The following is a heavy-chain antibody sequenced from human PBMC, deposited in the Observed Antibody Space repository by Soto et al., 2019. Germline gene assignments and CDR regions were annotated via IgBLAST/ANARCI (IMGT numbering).Heavy chain of an antibody. CDR1: GGSIGSSNW. V-gene: IGHV4-4*02. D-gene: IGHD6-19*01. J-gene: IGHJ6*02. CDR2: IYHSGST. CDR3: ARDSPPSQQWRYYGMDV. Sequence: SETLSLTSAVSGGSIGSSNWWSWVRQPPGKGLEWIGEIYHSGSTNYNPSLKSRVTISVDKSKNQFSLKLSSVTAADTAVYYCARDSPPSQQWRYYGMDVSGQGPTVSVSS.